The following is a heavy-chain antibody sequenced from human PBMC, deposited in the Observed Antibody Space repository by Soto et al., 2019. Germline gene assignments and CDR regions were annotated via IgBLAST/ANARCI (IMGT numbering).Heavy chain of an antibody. CDR3: AKGPEDDNYYYYGMDV. CDR2: ISWDGGST. V-gene: IGHV3-43*01. CDR1: GFTFDDYT. J-gene: IGHJ6*02. D-gene: IGHD1-1*01. Sequence: DVQLVESGGVVVQPGGSLRLSCAASGFTFDDYTMHWVRQAPGKGLEWVSLISWDGGSTYYADSVKGRFTISRDNSKNSLYLQMNSLRTEDTALYYCAKGPEDDNYYYYGMDVWGQGTTVTVSS.